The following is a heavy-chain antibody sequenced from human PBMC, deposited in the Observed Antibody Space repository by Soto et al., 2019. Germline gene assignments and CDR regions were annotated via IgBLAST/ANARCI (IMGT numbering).Heavy chain of an antibody. CDR2: ISAYNGNT. V-gene: IGHV1-18*01. Sequence: ASGKVSCKASGYTFTSYGISWVRQTPEQGLERMGRISAYNGNTNYAQKLQGRVTMTTDPFTSKAYMALRSLRSDDTAVYYCARDRSCWYDSFDYWGQGTLVTVSS. D-gene: IGHD6-19*01. J-gene: IGHJ4*02. CDR1: GYTFTSYG. CDR3: ARDRSCWYDSFDY.